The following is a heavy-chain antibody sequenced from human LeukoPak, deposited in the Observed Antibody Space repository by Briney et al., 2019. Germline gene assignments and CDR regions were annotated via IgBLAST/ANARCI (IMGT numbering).Heavy chain of an antibody. D-gene: IGHD6-13*01. V-gene: IGHV4-59*08. CDR1: VGFKNPGY. CDR3: ARGAGWYEH. CDR2: ISYSGCP. J-gene: IGHJ5*02. Sequence: ASDPLSLICSVSVGFKNPGYWLWTRHSPGRARVGITYISYSGCPNYHPSLKSRVPISADASKNQFSLNMSSVTAADTAVYYCARGAGWYEHWGPGTLVTVSS.